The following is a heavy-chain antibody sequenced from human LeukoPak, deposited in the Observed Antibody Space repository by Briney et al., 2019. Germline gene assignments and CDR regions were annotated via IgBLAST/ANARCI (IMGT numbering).Heavy chain of an antibody. CDR1: GGSFSGYY. CDR3: ARGVDCGGDCYPQGFDP. D-gene: IGHD2-21*02. V-gene: IGHV4-34*01. J-gene: IGHJ5*02. CDR2: INRSGST. Sequence: SETLSLTCAVYGGSFSGYYWSWIRQPPGKGLEWIGEINRSGSTNYNPSLKSRVTISVDTSKNQFSLKLSSVTAADTAVYYCARGVDCGGDCYPQGFDPWGQGTLVTVSS.